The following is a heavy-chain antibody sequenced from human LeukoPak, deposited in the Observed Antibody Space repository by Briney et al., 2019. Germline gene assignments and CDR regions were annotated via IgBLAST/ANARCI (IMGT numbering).Heavy chain of an antibody. CDR2: ISYIGST. J-gene: IGHJ3*02. CDR1: GVSISSGGYA. Sequence: SQTLSLTCAVSGVSISSGGYAWRWLRQPPGKGLEWIGYISYIGSTNYNPSLKSRVTISVDTSKNQFSLNLSSVAAADTAVYYCARDPTTVTKGLDIWGQGTMVTVSS. V-gene: IGHV4-61*08. CDR3: ARDPTTVTKGLDI. D-gene: IGHD4-17*01.